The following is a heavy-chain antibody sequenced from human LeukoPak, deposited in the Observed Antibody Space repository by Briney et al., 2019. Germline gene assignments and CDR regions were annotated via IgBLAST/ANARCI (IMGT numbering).Heavy chain of an antibody. CDR2: IYYSGST. Sequence: SETLSLTCTVSGDSISNYYWSWIRQPPGKGLEWIGYIYYSGSTNYNPSLKSRVTISVDTSRNQFSLRLSSVTAADTAVYYCARSITVAGDDYYYYGMDAWGQGTTVTVSS. V-gene: IGHV4-59*08. CDR3: ARSITVAGDDYYYYGMDA. CDR1: GDSISNYY. J-gene: IGHJ6*02. D-gene: IGHD6-19*01.